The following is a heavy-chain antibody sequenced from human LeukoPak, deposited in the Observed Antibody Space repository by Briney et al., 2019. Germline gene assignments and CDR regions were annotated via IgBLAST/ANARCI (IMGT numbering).Heavy chain of an antibody. V-gene: IGHV4-34*01. CDR1: GGSFSGYY. CDR3: ARGRRILTVTIKFDY. CDR2: INHSGST. Sequence: SETLSLTCAVYGGSFSGYYWSWIRQPPGKGLEWIGEINHSGSTNYNPSLKSRVTISVDTSKNQFSLKLSSVTAADTAVYYSARGRRILTVTIKFDYWGQGTLVTVSS. D-gene: IGHD4-17*01. J-gene: IGHJ4*02.